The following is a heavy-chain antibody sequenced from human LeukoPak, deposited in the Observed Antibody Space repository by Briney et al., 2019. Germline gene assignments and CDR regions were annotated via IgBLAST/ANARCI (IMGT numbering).Heavy chain of an antibody. J-gene: IGHJ3*02. D-gene: IGHD2-2*01. CDR1: GYTLTELS. Sequence: ASVKVSCKVSGYTLTELSMHWVRQAPGKGLEWMGGFDPEDGETICAQKFQGRVTMTEDTSTDTAYMELSSLRPEDTAVYYCATPYAVPAAMEGAFDIWGQGTMVTVSS. CDR2: FDPEDGET. CDR3: ATPYAVPAAMEGAFDI. V-gene: IGHV1-24*01.